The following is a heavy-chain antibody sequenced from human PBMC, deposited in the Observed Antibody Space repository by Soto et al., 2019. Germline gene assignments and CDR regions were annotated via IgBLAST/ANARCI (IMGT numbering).Heavy chain of an antibody. Sequence: SETLSLTCTVSGGSISSYYWSWIRQPPGKGLEWSGYIYYSGSTNYNPSLKSRVTISVDTSKNQFSLKLSSVTAADTAAYYCARSTDGSGITGTTFLDYWGQGTLVTVSS. J-gene: IGHJ4*02. CDR1: GGSISSYY. CDR3: ARSTDGSGITGTTFLDY. CDR2: IYYSGST. D-gene: IGHD1-7*01. V-gene: IGHV4-59*01.